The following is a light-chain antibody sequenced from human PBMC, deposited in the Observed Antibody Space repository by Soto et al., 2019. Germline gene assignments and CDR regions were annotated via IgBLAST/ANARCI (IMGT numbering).Light chain of an antibody. V-gene: IGKV3-11*01. J-gene: IGKJ3*01. CDR3: QQRYTWPS. CDR2: DAS. Sequence: ETVLTQSPATLSLSPGERVILSCRASQSVSNYLAWYQQKPGQAPRLLIYDASNRATGVPARFSGSGSGTDFTLTITSLEPEDFAVYYCQQRYTWPSFGPGTKVDFK. CDR1: QSVSNY.